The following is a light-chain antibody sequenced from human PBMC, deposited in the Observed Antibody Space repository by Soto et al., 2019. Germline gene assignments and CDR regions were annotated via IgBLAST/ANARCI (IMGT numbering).Light chain of an antibody. CDR2: AAS. CDR1: QSVNSRF. CDR3: QRYGDSPPNT. J-gene: IGKJ2*01. V-gene: IGKV3-20*01. Sequence: EIVLTQSPGTLSLSPGESATPSCRASQSVNSRFLAWYQHKPGQAPRLLIYAASTRASGIPDRFSGSTSGTDFTLTISRLEPEDFAVYYCQRYGDSPPNTFGQGTKLEIK.